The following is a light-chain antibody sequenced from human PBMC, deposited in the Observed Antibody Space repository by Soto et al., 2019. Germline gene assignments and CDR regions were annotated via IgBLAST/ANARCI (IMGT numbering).Light chain of an antibody. CDR2: DAS. J-gene: IGKJ2*01. Sequence: EIVLTQSPGTLSLSPGERATLSCRASQSVSSSYLAWYQQKPGQAPRLLIYDASSRATGIPDRFSGSGSGTDFTLTISRLEPEYFAVYLCPQYSSSPYTFGQGTKLEI. V-gene: IGKV3-20*01. CDR3: PQYSSSPYT. CDR1: QSVSSSY.